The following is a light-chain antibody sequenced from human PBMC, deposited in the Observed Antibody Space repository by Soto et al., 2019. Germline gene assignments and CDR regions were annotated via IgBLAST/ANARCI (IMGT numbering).Light chain of an antibody. J-gene: IGKJ4*01. CDR1: PSVSTS. CDR3: QQRTKWPPVT. CDR2: DAS. Sequence: ESVLTQSPATLSLSPGERATLSCRASPSVSTSLAWYQHKPGQAPRLLIYDASNRATVVPTRFSGSGSGTDFTLTISSLEPEDFAVYYCQQRTKWPPVTFGGGTRVDIK. V-gene: IGKV3-11*01.